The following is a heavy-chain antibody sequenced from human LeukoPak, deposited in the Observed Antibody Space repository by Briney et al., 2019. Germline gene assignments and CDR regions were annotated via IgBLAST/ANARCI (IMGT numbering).Heavy chain of an antibody. V-gene: IGHV1-2*06. CDR1: GYTFTGYY. D-gene: IGHD1-26*01. Sequence: GASVKVSCKASGYTFTGYYMHWVRQAPGQGLEWMGRINPNSGGTNYAQKFQGRVTMTRDTSTSTVYMELSSLRSEDTAVYYCARSSSGSYLDYWGQGTLVTVSS. CDR3: ARSSSGSYLDY. CDR2: INPNSGGT. J-gene: IGHJ4*02.